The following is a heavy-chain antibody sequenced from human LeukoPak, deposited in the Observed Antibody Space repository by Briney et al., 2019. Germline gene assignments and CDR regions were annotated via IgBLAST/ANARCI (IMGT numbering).Heavy chain of an antibody. CDR2: ISGSGGST. J-gene: IGHJ4*02. CDR3: AKSVAGTRVLGDY. V-gene: IGHV3-23*01. Sequence: PGGSLTLSCAASGFTFSSYAMSWVRQAPGKGLEWVSAISGSGGSTYYADSVKGRFTISRDNSKNTLYLQMNSLRAEDTAVYYCAKSVAGTRVLGDYWGQGTLVTVSS. CDR1: GFTFSSYA. D-gene: IGHD6-19*01.